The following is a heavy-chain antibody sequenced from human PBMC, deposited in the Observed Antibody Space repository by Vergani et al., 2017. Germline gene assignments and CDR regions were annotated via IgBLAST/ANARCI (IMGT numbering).Heavy chain of an antibody. V-gene: IGHV4-61*02. D-gene: IGHD3-16*01. Sequence: QAQLQESGPRLVKPSQTLSLTCSFSGGSLDIHSQTWGWIRQPAGEGLEWIGLIDVKGNSNFRPSLESRVTMSAAASRGRFSLNLRPLPTSDTAVYYCVRVLHTSYILGALDIWGQGIKVTVSS. CDR2: IDVKGNS. J-gene: IGHJ3*02. CDR1: GGSLDIHSQT. CDR3: VRVLHTSYILGALDI.